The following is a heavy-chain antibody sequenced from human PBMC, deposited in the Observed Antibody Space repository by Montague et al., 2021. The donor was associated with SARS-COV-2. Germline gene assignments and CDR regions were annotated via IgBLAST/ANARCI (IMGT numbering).Heavy chain of an antibody. CDR1: GGSISTYY. CDR2: IYYTGST. J-gene: IGHJ4*02. Sequence: SETLSLTCTVSGGSISTYYWSWIRQPPGKGLEWIGYIYYTGSTKYNPSLKSRVTMSLDRPTNRFSLRLNPVTAADTAMYYCARAQNTCFIANCVNYFDFWGLGAQVTVSS. V-gene: IGHV4-59*01. D-gene: IGHD1-1*01. CDR3: ARAQNTCFIANCVNYFDF.